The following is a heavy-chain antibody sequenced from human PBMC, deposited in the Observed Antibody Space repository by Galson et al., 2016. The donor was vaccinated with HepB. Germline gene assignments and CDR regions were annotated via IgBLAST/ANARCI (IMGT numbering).Heavy chain of an antibody. CDR1: GGSISRSSYY. Sequence: SETLSLTCTVSGGSISRSSYYWVWIRQPPGKGLEWIASIYYSGTTYYNPSLKSRVTISVDTSNNQFSLKMSSVTAADTAVYYCAREGYDYSNYWGQGTLVTVSS. D-gene: IGHD4-11*01. CDR2: IYYSGTT. V-gene: IGHV4-39*07. CDR3: AREGYDYSNY. J-gene: IGHJ4*02.